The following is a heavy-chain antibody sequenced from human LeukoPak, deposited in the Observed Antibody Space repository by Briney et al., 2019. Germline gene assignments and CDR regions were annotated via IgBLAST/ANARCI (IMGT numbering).Heavy chain of an antibody. CDR3: ARDLTGSSSWFKPSYFDY. V-gene: IGHV3-7*01. Sequence: GGSLRLSCAASEFTFTSYWMSWVRQAPGKGLEWVANIKQDGSEKYYVDSLKGRFTISRDNAKNSLYLQMNSLRAEDTAVYYCARDLTGSSSWFKPSYFDYWGQGTLVTVSS. CDR1: EFTFTSYW. D-gene: IGHD6-13*01. CDR2: IKQDGSEK. J-gene: IGHJ4*02.